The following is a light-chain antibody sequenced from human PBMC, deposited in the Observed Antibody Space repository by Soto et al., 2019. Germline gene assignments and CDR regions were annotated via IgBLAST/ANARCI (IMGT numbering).Light chain of an antibody. CDR3: SSYTSSSTLA. Sequence: QSALTQPASVSGSPGQSITISCTGTSSDVGGYNYVSWYQQHPGKAPKLMIYEVSNRPSRVSSRFSGSKSANTASLTISGLQAEDAADYYCSSYTSSSTLAFGAGTKLTVL. V-gene: IGLV2-14*01. CDR1: SSDVGGYNY. J-gene: IGLJ1*01. CDR2: EVS.